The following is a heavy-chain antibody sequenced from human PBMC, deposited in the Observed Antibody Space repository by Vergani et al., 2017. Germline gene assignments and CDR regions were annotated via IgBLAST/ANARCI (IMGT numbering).Heavy chain of an antibody. CDR3: ARRGLLAAAGHFDY. J-gene: IGHJ4*02. CDR1: GGSISSGSYY. CDR2: IYTSGST. Sequence: QVQLQESGPGLVKPSQTLSLTCTVSGGSISSGSYYWSWIRQPAGKGLEWIGRIYTSGSTNYNPSLKSRVTISVDTSKNQFSLKLTSVTAADTALYYCARRGLLAAAGHFDYWGQGTLVTVSS. D-gene: IGHD6-13*01. V-gene: IGHV4-61*02.